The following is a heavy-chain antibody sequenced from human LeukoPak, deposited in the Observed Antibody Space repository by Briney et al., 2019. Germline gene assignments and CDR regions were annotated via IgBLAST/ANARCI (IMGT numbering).Heavy chain of an antibody. CDR1: GFTVSTNS. J-gene: IGHJ4*02. CDR2: IYSGGNT. D-gene: IGHD2-15*01. Sequence: GGSLRLSCTVSGFTVSTNSWSWVRRAPGKGLEWVSFIYSGGNTHYSYSVKGRFTISRDNSKNNLYLQMNSLRAEDTAIYYCARRAGEYSHPYDYWGQGTLVTVSS. V-gene: IGHV3-53*01. CDR3: ARRAGEYSHPYDY.